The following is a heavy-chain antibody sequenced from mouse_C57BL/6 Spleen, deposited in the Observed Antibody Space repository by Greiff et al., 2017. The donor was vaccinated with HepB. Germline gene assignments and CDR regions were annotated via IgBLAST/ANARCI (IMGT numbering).Heavy chain of an antibody. Sequence: EVQLQQSGPELVKPGASVKISCKASGYTFTDYYMNWVKQSHGKSLEWIGDINPNNGGTSYNQKFKGKATLTVDKSSSTAYMELRSLTSEDSAVYYCAEGEHYGNYEPYFDVWGTGTTVTVSS. D-gene: IGHD2-1*01. J-gene: IGHJ1*03. CDR3: AEGEHYGNYEPYFDV. CDR1: GYTFTDYY. V-gene: IGHV1-26*01. CDR2: INPNNGGT.